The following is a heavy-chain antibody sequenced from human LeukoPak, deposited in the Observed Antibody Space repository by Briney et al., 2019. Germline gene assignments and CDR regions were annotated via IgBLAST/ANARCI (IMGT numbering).Heavy chain of an antibody. CDR1: GFVFRNFW. CDR3: VGGGWELDY. J-gene: IGHJ4*02. CDR2: IKEDGTAK. V-gene: IGHV3-7*01. D-gene: IGHD1-26*01. Sequence: GGSLRLSCVASGFVFRNFWVAWDRQPPGQGLDLVAHIKEDGTAKCYLDYVKCGFTIVRDDARNSLFLQMNRLRVDDTATYACVGGGWELDYWGQGSPVTVSS.